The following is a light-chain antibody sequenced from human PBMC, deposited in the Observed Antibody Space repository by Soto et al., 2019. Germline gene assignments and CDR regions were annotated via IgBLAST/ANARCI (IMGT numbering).Light chain of an antibody. V-gene: IGKV3D-20*02. CDR2: AAS. CDR1: QVVSDNY. CDR3: QVRTDWPPFKYT. Sequence: EVVLTQSPGTLYLSPGETATLSCRASQVVSDNYLAWYQKKPGQAPRLLIDAASHRARGIPDRFSGRGSGTDFTLTISRLEPEDFAVYYCQVRTDWPPFKYTFGQGTKLEVK. J-gene: IGKJ2*01.